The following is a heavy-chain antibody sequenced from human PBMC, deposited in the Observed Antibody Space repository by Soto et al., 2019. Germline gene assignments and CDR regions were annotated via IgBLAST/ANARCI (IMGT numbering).Heavy chain of an antibody. CDR3: ARFDYDSDYYYGMDV. J-gene: IGHJ6*02. Sequence: GGSLRLSCAASGFRLSSYQMNWVRQAPGKGLVWSLYISSSDRTIFYADSVKGRFTVSRDNANNSLYLQMNSLRADDTAVYYCARFDYDSDYYYGMDVWGQGTTVTVSS. D-gene: IGHD4-17*01. CDR2: ISSSDRTI. V-gene: IGHV3-48*03. CDR1: GFRLSSYQ.